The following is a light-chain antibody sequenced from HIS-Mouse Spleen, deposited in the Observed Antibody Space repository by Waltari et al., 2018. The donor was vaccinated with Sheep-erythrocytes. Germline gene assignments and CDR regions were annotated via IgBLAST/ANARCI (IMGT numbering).Light chain of an antibody. CDR2: DVS. V-gene: IGLV2-11*01. CDR1: SSDVGGYNY. CDR3: CSYAGSYTVV. Sequence: QSALTQPRSVSGSPGQSVTISCTGTSSDVGGYNYVSWYQQHPGKAPKLMIYDVSKRPSGVPDRCSGSKSGNTASLTISGLQAEDEADYYCCSYAGSYTVVFG. J-gene: IGLJ2*01.